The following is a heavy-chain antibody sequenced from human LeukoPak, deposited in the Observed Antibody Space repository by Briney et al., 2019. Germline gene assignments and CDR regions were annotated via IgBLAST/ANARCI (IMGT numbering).Heavy chain of an antibody. V-gene: IGHV3-7*01. D-gene: IGHD6-13*01. J-gene: IGHJ4*02. Sequence: GGSLRPSCAASGFTFSSYWMSWVRQAPGKGLEWVANIKQDGSEKYYVDSVKGRFTISRDNAKNSLYLQMNSLRAEDTAVYYCARERRIAAAGPFDYWGQGTLVTVSS. CDR3: ARERRIAAAGPFDY. CDR1: GFTFSSYW. CDR2: IKQDGSEK.